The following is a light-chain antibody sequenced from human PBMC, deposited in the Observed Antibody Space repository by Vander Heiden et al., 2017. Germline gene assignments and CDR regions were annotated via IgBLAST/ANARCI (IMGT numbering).Light chain of an antibody. J-gene: IGKJ2*01. CDR2: KAS. CDR3: QLYDSYLYT. CDR1: QSISSW. Sequence: DIQLTQSPSTLSASVGDRVTITCRASQSISSWLAWHQQEAGKAPKVLIYKASSLESGVPSRFSDSGSSTEFTLTISSMLPDDFATYYCQLYDSYLYTFGEGTKLEIK. V-gene: IGKV1-5*03.